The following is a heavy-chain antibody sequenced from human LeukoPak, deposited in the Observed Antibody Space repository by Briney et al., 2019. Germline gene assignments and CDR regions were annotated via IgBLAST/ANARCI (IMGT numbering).Heavy chain of an antibody. CDR1: GGTFSSYA. J-gene: IGHJ3*02. Sequence: SVTVSCKASGGTFSSYAISWVRQAPGQGLEWMGGIIPIFGTANYAQKFQGRVTITTDESTSTAYMELSSLRSEDTAVYYCARSTICSSTSCYRSAFDIWGQGTMVTVSS. V-gene: IGHV1-69*05. CDR2: IIPIFGTA. D-gene: IGHD2-2*01. CDR3: ARSTICSSTSCYRSAFDI.